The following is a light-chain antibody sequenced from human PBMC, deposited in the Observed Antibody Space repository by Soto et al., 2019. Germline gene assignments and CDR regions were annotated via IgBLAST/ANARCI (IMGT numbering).Light chain of an antibody. J-gene: IGLJ3*02. CDR2: EVS. Sequence: QSALTQPASVSGSPGQSITISRTGSISDVGAYNYVSWYQQHPGKAPKLMIYEVSNRPSGVAFRFSGSKSGNTASLTISGLQAEDEGDYFCSSYTRSTTWLFGGGTKVTVL. CDR3: SSYTRSTTWL. V-gene: IGLV2-14*01. CDR1: ISDVGAYNY.